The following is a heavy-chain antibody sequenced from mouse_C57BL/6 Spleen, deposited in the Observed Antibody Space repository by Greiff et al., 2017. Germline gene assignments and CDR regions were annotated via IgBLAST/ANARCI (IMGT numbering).Heavy chain of an antibody. CDR3: ARWDGSSNWYFDV. V-gene: IGHV1-81*01. CDR1: GYTFTSYG. D-gene: IGHD1-1*01. CDR2: IYPRSGNT. J-gene: IGHJ1*03. Sequence: QVQLQQSGAELARPGASVKLSCKASGYTFTSYGISWVKQRTGQGLEWIGEIYPRSGNTYYNAKFKGQATLTADKSSSTEYMELRSVTSEDSAVYFCARWDGSSNWYFDVWGTGTTVTVSS.